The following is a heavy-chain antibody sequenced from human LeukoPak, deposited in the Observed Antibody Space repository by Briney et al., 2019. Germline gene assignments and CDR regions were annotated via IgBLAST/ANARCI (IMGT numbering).Heavy chain of an antibody. V-gene: IGHV1-46*01. CDR3: ALGGQDIGYCSSTSCAPAG. D-gene: IGHD2-2*01. J-gene: IGHJ4*02. CDR1: GYTFTSYY. Sequence: ASVKVSCKASGYTFTSYYMNWVRQAPGQGLEWMGIINPGGGSTSYAQKFQGRVTMTRDTSTSTAYMELSSLRSEDTAVYYCALGGQDIGYCSSTSCAPAGWGQGTLVTVSS. CDR2: INPGGGST.